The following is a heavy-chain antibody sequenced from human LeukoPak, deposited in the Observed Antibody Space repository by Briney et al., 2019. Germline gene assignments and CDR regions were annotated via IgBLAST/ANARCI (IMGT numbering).Heavy chain of an antibody. J-gene: IGHJ4*02. V-gene: IGHV1-18*01. CDR1: GYTFTSYG. Sequence: ASVKVSCKASGYTFTSYGISWVREAPGQGLEWSGWISAYTATTNYAQKLQGRVTMTTDTSTSTAYMELRSLRSDDTAVYYCARDSLELLLIYYFDYWGQGTLVTVSS. D-gene: IGHD3-10*01. CDR3: ARDSLELLLIYYFDY. CDR2: ISAYTATT.